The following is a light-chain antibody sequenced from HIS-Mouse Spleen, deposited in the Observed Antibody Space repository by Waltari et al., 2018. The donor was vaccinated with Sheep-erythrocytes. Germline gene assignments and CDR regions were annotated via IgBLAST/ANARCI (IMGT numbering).Light chain of an antibody. V-gene: IGKV3-20*01. CDR2: GAS. CDR1: QSVSSSY. CDR3: QQYGSSIFT. J-gene: IGKJ3*01. Sequence: EIVLTQSPGTLSLSPGERATLSCRASQSVSSSYLAWYQQKPGQAPRLLIYGASGRATGNPDRCSGSGSGTDFSLTISRLEPEDFAVYYCQQYGSSIFTFGPGTKVEIK.